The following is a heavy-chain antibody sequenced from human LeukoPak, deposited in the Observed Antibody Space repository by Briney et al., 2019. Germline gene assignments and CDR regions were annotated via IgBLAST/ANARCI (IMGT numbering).Heavy chain of an antibody. CDR2: IWYDGTNK. V-gene: IGHV3-33*08. Sequence: GESLRLSCAASGFTFSSYWMHWVRQAPAKGLEWVAVIWYDGTNKYYADSVEGRFTISRDNSKNTLYLQMNSLRAEDTAVYYCARTRYNSGGGDYWGQGTPVTVSP. D-gene: IGHD6-19*01. CDR1: GFTFSSYW. CDR3: ARTRYNSGGGDY. J-gene: IGHJ4*02.